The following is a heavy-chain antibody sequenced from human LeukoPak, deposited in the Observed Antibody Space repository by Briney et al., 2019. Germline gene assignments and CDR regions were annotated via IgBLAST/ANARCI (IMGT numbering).Heavy chain of an antibody. CDR1: GFTFSSYA. CDR2: TSFDESNK. V-gene: IGHV3-30-3*01. Sequence: GGSLRLSCAASGFTFSSYAMHWVRQAPGKGLEWVAFTSFDESNKLYADSVEGRFTISRDNSKNTLFLQMHNLRVDDTAMYYCAVVAGRFPPDYWGQGTLVTVSS. CDR3: AVVAGRFPPDY. J-gene: IGHJ4*02. D-gene: IGHD6-19*01.